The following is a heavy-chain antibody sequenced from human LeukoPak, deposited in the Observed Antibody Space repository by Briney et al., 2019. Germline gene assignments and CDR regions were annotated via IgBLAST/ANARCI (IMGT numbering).Heavy chain of an antibody. CDR3: AISWRGVGAFKY. CDR2: ISPNSGGT. V-gene: IGHV1-2*06. D-gene: IGHD1-26*01. Sequence: GASVKVSCKASGYTFTGHYMHWVRQAPGQGLEWMGRISPNSGGTKYAQKFQGRVTLTRDTSISTAYMELSTLTSDDTAVYYCAISWRGVGAFKYWGQGTLVTVSS. CDR1: GYTFTGHY. J-gene: IGHJ4*02.